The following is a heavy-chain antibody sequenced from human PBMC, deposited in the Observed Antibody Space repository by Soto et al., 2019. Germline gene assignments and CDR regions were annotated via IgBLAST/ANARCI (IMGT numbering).Heavy chain of an antibody. CDR1: GDSVSSNSAA. J-gene: IGHJ4*02. Sequence: PSQTLSLTCVISGDSVSSNSAAWNWIRQSPSRGLEWLGRTYYRSKWYNDYAVSVKSRITINPDTSKNQFSLKLNSVTAADTAVYYCARGRYYDSIGYYYVYYFDYWGQGTLVTVSS. V-gene: IGHV6-1*01. CDR2: TYYRSKWYN. D-gene: IGHD3-22*01. CDR3: ARGRYYDSIGYYYVYYFDY.